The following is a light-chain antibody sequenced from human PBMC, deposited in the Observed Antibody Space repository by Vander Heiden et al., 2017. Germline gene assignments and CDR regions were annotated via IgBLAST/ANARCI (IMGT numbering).Light chain of an antibody. J-gene: IGKJ2*01. V-gene: IGKV3-15*01. Sequence: EVVMTPSPATLSVSPGERATLPCRASQSVSSNLAWYQQKPGQAPQLLIYGASTRATGIPARFSGSGSGTEFTLTISSLQSEDFAVYYCLQYNNWPYTFGQGTKLEIK. CDR1: QSVSSN. CDR3: LQYNNWPYT. CDR2: GAS.